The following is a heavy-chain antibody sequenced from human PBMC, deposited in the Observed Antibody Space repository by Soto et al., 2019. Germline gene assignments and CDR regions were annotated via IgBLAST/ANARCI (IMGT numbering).Heavy chain of an antibody. J-gene: IGHJ4*02. CDR2: IYYSGSA. Sequence: SETLSLTCTVSGGSVSSDSCFWSWIRQPPGKGLEWIGYIYYSGSANYNPSLKSRVTISIDTSENQFSLKLYSVTAADTAVYYCASDPLQLIATAGTTDYWGQGTLVTVSS. CDR1: GGSVSSDSCF. V-gene: IGHV4-61*01. CDR3: ASDPLQLIATAGTTDY. D-gene: IGHD6-13*01.